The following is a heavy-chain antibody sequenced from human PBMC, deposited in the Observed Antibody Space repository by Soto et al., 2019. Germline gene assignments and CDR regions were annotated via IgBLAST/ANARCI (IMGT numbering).Heavy chain of an antibody. CDR2: ISAYNGNT. J-gene: IGHJ1*01. Sequence: QVQLVQSGAEVKKPGASVKVSCKASGYTFTSYGISWVRQAPGQGLEWMGWISAYNGNTNYAQKIQGRVTMTTDTSTSTAYMELRSLRSDDTAVYYCARAVDYYDSSGYYTHKYFQHWGQGTLVTVSS. CDR1: GYTFTSYG. D-gene: IGHD3-22*01. CDR3: ARAVDYYDSSGYYTHKYFQH. V-gene: IGHV1-18*01.